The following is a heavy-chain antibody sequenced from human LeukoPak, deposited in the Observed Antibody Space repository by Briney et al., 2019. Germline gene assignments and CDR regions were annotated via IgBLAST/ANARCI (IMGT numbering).Heavy chain of an antibody. J-gene: IGHJ3*02. Sequence: PGGSLRLSCAASGFTFSNYAINWVRQAPGKGLEWVSGISDSGRNTFYADSVKGRFTISRDNSKYTLYLQMNSLRADDTAVYYCARSIEDKYSPDAFDIWGQGTMVTVSS. D-gene: IGHD2-15*01. V-gene: IGHV3-23*01. CDR1: GFTFSNYA. CDR2: ISDSGRNT. CDR3: ARSIEDKYSPDAFDI.